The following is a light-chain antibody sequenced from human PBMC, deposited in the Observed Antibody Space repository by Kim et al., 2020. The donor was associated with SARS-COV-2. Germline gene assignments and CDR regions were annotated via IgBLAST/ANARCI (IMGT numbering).Light chain of an antibody. CDR2: GAS. Sequence: SPGERTTLSCRASQGVNSNLDWYQQKPGQTPRLLIYGASTRASGVPARFSGSGSGTEFTLTISSLQSEDFALYYCQQFNNWPLYSFGQGTKLEIK. CDR3: QQFNNWPLYS. J-gene: IGKJ2*03. CDR1: QGVNSN. V-gene: IGKV3-15*01.